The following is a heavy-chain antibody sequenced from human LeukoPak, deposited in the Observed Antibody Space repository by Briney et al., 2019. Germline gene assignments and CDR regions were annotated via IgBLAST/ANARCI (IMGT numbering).Heavy chain of an antibody. V-gene: IGHV4-59*01. J-gene: IGHJ4*02. CDR1: GGSINDAS. CDR3: ARVGTYYRSLDS. D-gene: IGHD3-10*01. Sequence: PSETLSLTCTVSGGSINDASWNWIRQPPGQGLEWIGYIYHSGGINYNPSLKSRVTISLDTSKNQFSLKLSSVTAADTAGYYCARVGTYYRSLDSWGQGTLVTVSS. CDR2: IYHSGGI.